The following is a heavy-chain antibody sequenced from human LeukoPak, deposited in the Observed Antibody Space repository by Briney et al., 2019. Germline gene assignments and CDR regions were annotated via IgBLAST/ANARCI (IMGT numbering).Heavy chain of an antibody. J-gene: IGHJ3*02. CDR2: ISAYNGNT. V-gene: IGHV1-18*01. CDR1: GYTFTSYG. Sequence: GASVKVSCKASGYTFTSYGISWVRQAPGQGLEWMGWISAYNGNTNYAQKLQGRVTMTTDTSTSTAYMELRSLRSDDTAVYYCATSIAVALDNDAFDIWGQGTMVTVSS. D-gene: IGHD6-19*01. CDR3: ATSIAVALDNDAFDI.